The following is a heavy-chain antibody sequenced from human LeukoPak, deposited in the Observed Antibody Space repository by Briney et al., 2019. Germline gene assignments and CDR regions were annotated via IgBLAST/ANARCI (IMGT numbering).Heavy chain of an antibody. J-gene: IGHJ4*02. V-gene: IGHV1-2*02. CDR1: GYSFTGYY. CDR3: ARCSGGSYNFDY. Sequence: ASVKVSRKASGYSFTGYYMHWVRQAPGQGLEWMGWISAYNGNTNYAQKFQGRVTMTRDMSTSTVYMELSSLRSEDTAMYYCARCSGGSYNFDYWGQGTLVTVSS. CDR2: ISAYNGNT. D-gene: IGHD2-15*01.